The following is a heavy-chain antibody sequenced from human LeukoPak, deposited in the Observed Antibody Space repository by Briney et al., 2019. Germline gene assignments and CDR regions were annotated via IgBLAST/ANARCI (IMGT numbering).Heavy chain of an antibody. J-gene: IGHJ6*02. CDR2: IYYSGST. Sequence: ASETLTLTCTVSGGSISSYYWSWIRQPPGKGLEWIGYIYYSGSTNYNPSLKSRVTISVDTSKNQFSLKLSSVTPADTAVYYCARDRRITMVRGVISGMDVWGQGTTVTVSS. CDR3: ARDRRITMVRGVISGMDV. D-gene: IGHD3-10*01. V-gene: IGHV4-59*01. CDR1: GGSISSYY.